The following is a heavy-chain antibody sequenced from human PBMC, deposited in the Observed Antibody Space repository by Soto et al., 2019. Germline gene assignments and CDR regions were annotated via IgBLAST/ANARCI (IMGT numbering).Heavy chain of an antibody. Sequence: SETLSLTCTVSGASITTYYWSWFRQPPGQGLESLGYIYHTGVTNSNPSLRGRLSISIDTAKNRFSLKLSSVTSADTAIYYCARTARVPDFWGPGILVTVSS. D-gene: IGHD2-2*01. CDR3: ARTARVPDF. CDR2: IYHTGVT. J-gene: IGHJ4*02. CDR1: GASITTYY. V-gene: IGHV4-59*01.